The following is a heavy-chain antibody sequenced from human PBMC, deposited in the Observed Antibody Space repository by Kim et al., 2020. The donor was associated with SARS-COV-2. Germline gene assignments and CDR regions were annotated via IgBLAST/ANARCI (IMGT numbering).Heavy chain of an antibody. J-gene: IGHJ4*02. V-gene: IGHV3-53*04. D-gene: IGHD3-10*01. CDR3: ARDSEGSYYFDY. Sequence: YYADSVKGRFTISRHNSKNTLYLQMNSLRAEDTAVYYCARDSEGSYYFDYWGQGTLVTVPS.